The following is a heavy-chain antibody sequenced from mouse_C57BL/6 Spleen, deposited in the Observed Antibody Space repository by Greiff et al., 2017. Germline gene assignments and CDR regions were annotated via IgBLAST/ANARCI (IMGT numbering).Heavy chain of an antibody. CDR1: GYTFTEYT. CDR2: FYPGSGSI. Sequence: QVQLQQSGAELVKPGASVKLSCKASGYTFTEYTIHWVKQRSGQGLEWIGWFYPGSGSIKYNEKFKDKATLTADKSSSTDYMELSRVTSEDSAVYVCAGHEEVYNYGSSYFDYWGQGTTLTVSS. J-gene: IGHJ2*01. CDR3: AGHEEVYNYGSSYFDY. D-gene: IGHD1-1*01. V-gene: IGHV1-62-2*01.